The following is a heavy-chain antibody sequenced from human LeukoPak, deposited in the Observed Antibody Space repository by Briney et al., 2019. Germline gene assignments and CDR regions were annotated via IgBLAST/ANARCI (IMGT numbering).Heavy chain of an antibody. D-gene: IGHD1-26*01. Sequence: SETPSLTCTVSGGSLSSSSSYWGWIRQPPGRGVEWIGSIYYSGSNYANPSLKSRITISVDTTKNQFSLKLSSVTAADTAVYYWARGVGANLDHWGQGTLVTVSS. J-gene: IGHJ4*02. CDR2: IYYSGSN. V-gene: IGHV4-39*01. CDR1: GGSLSSSSSY. CDR3: ARGVGANLDH.